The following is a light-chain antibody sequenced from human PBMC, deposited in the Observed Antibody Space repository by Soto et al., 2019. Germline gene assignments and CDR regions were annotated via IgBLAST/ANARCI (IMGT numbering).Light chain of an antibody. CDR3: AVWDDGMNGYV. V-gene: IGLV1-44*01. Sequence: QSVLTQPPSASGTPGQRVTISCSGRRSNVGTNLVNWYQQLPGTAPKLLIYAHIQRPSGVPDRFSGSTSGTSASLAISGLQSEDEADYYCAVWDDGMNGYVFGTGNQVTVL. J-gene: IGLJ1*01. CDR1: RSNVGTNL. CDR2: AHI.